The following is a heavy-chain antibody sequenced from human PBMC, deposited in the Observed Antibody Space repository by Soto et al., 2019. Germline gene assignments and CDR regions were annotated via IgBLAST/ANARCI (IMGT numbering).Heavy chain of an antibody. Sequence: QVQLQQWGAGLLKPSETLSLTCAVYGGSFSGYYWTWIRQPPGTGLEWIGEINHSGSTHYNPSLKSRVTSAVDTSKNQFSLKLTSVSAADTAVYYCARDNITGLFDSWGHGTLVTVSS. CDR1: GGSFSGYY. J-gene: IGHJ4*01. D-gene: IGHD3-10*01. V-gene: IGHV4-34*01. CDR3: ARDNITGLFDS. CDR2: INHSGST.